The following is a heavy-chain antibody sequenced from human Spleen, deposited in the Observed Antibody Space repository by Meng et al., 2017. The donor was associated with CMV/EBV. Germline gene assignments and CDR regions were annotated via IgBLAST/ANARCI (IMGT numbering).Heavy chain of an antibody. J-gene: IGHJ3*01. Sequence: GESLKISCAASGFTFSSYSMNWVRQAPGKGLEWVSSISSSSSYIYCADSVKGRFTISRDNAKNSLYLQMNSLRAEDTAVYYCARDLGGDPYDTFDFWGRGTMVTVSS. V-gene: IGHV3-21*01. CDR3: ARDLGGDPYDTFDF. CDR1: GFTFSSYS. CDR2: ISSSSSYI. D-gene: IGHD3-16*01.